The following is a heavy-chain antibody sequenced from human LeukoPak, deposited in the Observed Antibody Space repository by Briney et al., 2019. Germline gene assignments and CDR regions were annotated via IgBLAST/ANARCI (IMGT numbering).Heavy chain of an antibody. Sequence: SVKVSCKASGGTFSSYAISRVRQAPGQGLEWMGGIIPIFGTANYAQKFQGRVTITADESTSTAYMELSSLRSEDTAVYYCARDWGIQLERPTVYYYGMDVWGQGTTVIVSS. CDR1: GGTFSSYA. V-gene: IGHV1-69*01. CDR2: IIPIFGTA. J-gene: IGHJ6*02. CDR3: ARDWGIQLERPTVYYYGMDV. D-gene: IGHD1-1*01.